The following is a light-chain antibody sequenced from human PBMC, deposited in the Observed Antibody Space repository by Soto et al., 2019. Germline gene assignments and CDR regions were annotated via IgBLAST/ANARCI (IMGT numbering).Light chain of an antibody. Sequence: QSVLTQPASVSGSPGQSITISCTGTSSDVGGYNYVSWYQHSPGKAPRLLIYEVNNRPSGVSRRFSGSKAGNTAFLTISGLLDDDEADYFCDSFRSGTILVFGSGTKVTVL. J-gene: IGLJ1*01. CDR1: SSDVGGYNY. V-gene: IGLV2-14*01. CDR3: DSFRSGTILV. CDR2: EVN.